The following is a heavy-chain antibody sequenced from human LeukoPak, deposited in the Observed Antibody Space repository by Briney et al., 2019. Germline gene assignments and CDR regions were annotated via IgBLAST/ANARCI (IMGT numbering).Heavy chain of an antibody. J-gene: IGHJ4*02. CDR1: GFTFTSYA. V-gene: IGHV3-30*04. CDR2: ISYDGSNK. Sequence: SCKASGFTFTSYAMHWVRQAPGKGLEWVAVISYDGSNKYYADSVKGRFTVSRDNSKNTLYLQMNSLRAEDTAVYYCAKVASGSYYNWPFDYWGQGTLVTVSS. CDR3: AKVASGSYYNWPFDY. D-gene: IGHD1-26*01.